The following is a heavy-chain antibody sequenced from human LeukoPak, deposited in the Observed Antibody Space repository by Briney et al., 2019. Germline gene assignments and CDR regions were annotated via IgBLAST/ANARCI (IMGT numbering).Heavy chain of an antibody. CDR3: AREGDCSSTSCLGDY. Sequence: ASVKVSCKASGYTFTSYGISWVRQAPGQGLEWMGWISAYNGNTNYAQKLQGRVTMTTDTSTSTAYMELRSLRSDDTAVYYCAREGDCSSTSCLGDYWGQGTLVTVSS. D-gene: IGHD2-2*01. CDR2: ISAYNGNT. V-gene: IGHV1-18*01. J-gene: IGHJ4*02. CDR1: GYTFTSYG.